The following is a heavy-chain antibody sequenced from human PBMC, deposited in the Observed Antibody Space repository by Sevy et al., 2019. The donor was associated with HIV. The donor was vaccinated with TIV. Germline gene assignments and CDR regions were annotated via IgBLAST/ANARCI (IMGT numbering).Heavy chain of an antibody. CDR1: GFIFSGYV. V-gene: IGHV3-23*01. Sequence: GGSLRLSCATSGFIFSGYVMSWVRQAPGKGLEWVSGISGGGGSTYYADSVKGRCTISRDNSKNMLYLQMNSPRVEDAAVYYCSGISSIVVGVDFWGQGTMVTVSS. J-gene: IGHJ3*01. CDR3: SGISSIVVGVDF. D-gene: IGHD2-2*01. CDR2: ISGGGGST.